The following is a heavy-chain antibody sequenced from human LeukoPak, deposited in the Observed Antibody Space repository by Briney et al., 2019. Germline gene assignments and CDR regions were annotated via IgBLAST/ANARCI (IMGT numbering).Heavy chain of an antibody. Sequence: GGSLRLSCAASGFTLKTYWMTWIRRAPGKGLEWVAHSKYDGTTEGYMDSVKGRFTISRDNIKNSLFLQLNSLRAEDTAVYYCVRDRGWFHFDLWGQGTLVTVSS. D-gene: IGHD3-10*01. V-gene: IGHV3-7*01. CDR3: VRDRGWFHFDL. J-gene: IGHJ4*02. CDR2: SKYDGTTE. CDR1: GFTLKTYW.